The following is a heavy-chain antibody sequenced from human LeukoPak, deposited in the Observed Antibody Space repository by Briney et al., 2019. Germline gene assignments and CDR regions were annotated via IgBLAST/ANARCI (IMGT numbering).Heavy chain of an antibody. CDR1: GFTFSSYA. J-gene: IGHJ4*02. CDR2: ISGSGGIT. V-gene: IGHV3-23*01. CDR3: AKGGYCSGGSCIFDY. Sequence: PGGSLRLSCAASGFTFSSYAMSWVRQAPGKGLEWVSAISGSGGITYYADSVKGRFTISRDNSKNTLYLQMNSLRAEDTAVYYCAKGGYCSGGSCIFDYWGQGTLVTVSS. D-gene: IGHD2-15*01.